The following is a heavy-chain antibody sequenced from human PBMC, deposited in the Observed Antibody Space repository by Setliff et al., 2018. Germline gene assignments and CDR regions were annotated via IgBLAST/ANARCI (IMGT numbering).Heavy chain of an antibody. Sequence: PGGSLRLSCAASGFTFATYGMSWVRQAPGKGLEWISYTSSGSNSIYYADSVMGRFTISRDNARNSLYLQMNRLRPEDTAVYYCAKSGGDHCCPLYHHYYMDVWGTGTTVTVSS. CDR1: GFTFATYG. V-gene: IGHV3-48*01. D-gene: IGHD2-21*02. CDR3: AKSGGDHCCPLYHHYYMDV. J-gene: IGHJ6*03. CDR2: TSSGSNSI.